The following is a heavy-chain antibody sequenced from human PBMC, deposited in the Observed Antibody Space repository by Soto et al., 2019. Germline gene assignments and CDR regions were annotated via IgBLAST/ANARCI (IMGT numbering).Heavy chain of an antibody. D-gene: IGHD3-3*01. CDR3: ARDRGVWSGYPADYYYYYYMDV. V-gene: IGHV4-31*03. J-gene: IGHJ6*03. CDR1: GGSISSGGYY. Sequence: SETLSLTCTVSGGSISSGGYYWSWIRQHPGKGLEWIGYIYYSGSTYYNPSLKSRVTISVDTSKNQFSLKLSSVTATDTAVYYCARDRGVWSGYPADYYYYYYMDVWGKGTTVTVSS. CDR2: IYYSGST.